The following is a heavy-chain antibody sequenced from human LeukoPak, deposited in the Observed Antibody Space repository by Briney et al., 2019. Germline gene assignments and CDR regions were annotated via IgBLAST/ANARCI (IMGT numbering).Heavy chain of an antibody. J-gene: IGHJ6*02. CDR2: IWYDGSNK. CDR3: ARDRVWFGDLRNYYYGMDV. CDR1: GFTFSSYV. V-gene: IGHV3-33*01. Sequence: GGSLRLSCAASGFTFSSYVMHWVRQAPGKGLEWLAVIWYDGSNKYYVDSVKGRFTISRDNSKNTLYLQMNSLRAEDTAVYYCARDRVWFGDLRNYYYGMDVWGQGNMVTVSS. D-gene: IGHD3-10*01.